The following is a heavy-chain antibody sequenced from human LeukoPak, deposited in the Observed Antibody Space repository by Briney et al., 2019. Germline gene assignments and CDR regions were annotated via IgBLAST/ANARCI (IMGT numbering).Heavy chain of an antibody. Sequence: GESLKISCEGSGYSFSNFWIVWVRQMPGKGLEWMGIIYPGDSDTRYSPSFHGQVTISADKSISTAYLQWSSLKASDTAMYYCARQPGAATRIDYWGQGTLVTVPS. V-gene: IGHV5-51*01. CDR2: IYPGDSDT. CDR1: GYSFSNFW. D-gene: IGHD6-13*01. J-gene: IGHJ4*02. CDR3: ARQPGAATRIDY.